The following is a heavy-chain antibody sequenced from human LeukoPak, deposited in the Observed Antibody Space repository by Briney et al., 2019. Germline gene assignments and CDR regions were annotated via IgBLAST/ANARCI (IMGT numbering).Heavy chain of an antibody. Sequence: GGSLRLSCAASGFTFSSYGMHWVRQAPGKGLEWVAVIWYDGSNKYYADSVKGRFTISRDNSKNTLYLQMNSLRAKDTAVYYCARGLGDGYNPLDYWGQGTLVTASS. CDR2: IWYDGSNK. D-gene: IGHD5-24*01. CDR1: GFTFSSYG. V-gene: IGHV3-33*01. J-gene: IGHJ4*02. CDR3: ARGLGDGYNPLDY.